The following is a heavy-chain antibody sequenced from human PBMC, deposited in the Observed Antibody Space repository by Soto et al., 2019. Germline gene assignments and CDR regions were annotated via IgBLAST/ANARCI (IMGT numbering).Heavy chain of an antibody. V-gene: IGHV1-3*01. CDR2: INAGNGNT. CDR3: ARDRNSGYDYEISYYMDV. Sequence: ASVKLSCKESGYTFTSYARHWVRQATRQRLEWMGWINAGNGNTKYSQKFQGRITITRDTSASTAYMELSSLRSEDTAVYYCARDRNSGYDYEISYYMDVWGKGTTVTVSS. J-gene: IGHJ6*03. D-gene: IGHD5-12*01. CDR1: GYTFTSYA.